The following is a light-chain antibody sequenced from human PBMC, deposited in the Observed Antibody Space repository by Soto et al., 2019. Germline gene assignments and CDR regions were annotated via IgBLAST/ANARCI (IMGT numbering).Light chain of an antibody. J-gene: IGKJ2*01. CDR2: AAS. CDR3: HQSVRTPQKHT. Sequence: DIEMTQSPSSLVASVGDRVTITCRASQNINKYLNWYQQKPGKAPKLLIYAASTLQTGVPSRFSGSGYGTECTRSISSLQPEDSAVYFCHQSVRTPQKHTFGQGTNLQMK. V-gene: IGKV1-39*01. CDR1: QNINKY.